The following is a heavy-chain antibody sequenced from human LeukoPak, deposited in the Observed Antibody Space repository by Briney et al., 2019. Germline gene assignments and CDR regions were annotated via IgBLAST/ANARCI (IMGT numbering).Heavy chain of an antibody. Sequence: SETLSLTCTVSGGSISSYYWSWIRQPPGKGPEWIGYIYYSGSTNYNPSLKSRVTISVDTSKNQFSLKLSSVTAADTAVYYCARVQAYGGKGYFDYWGQGTLVTVSS. J-gene: IGHJ4*02. CDR3: ARVQAYGGKGYFDY. V-gene: IGHV4-59*01. CDR1: GGSISSYY. D-gene: IGHD4-23*01. CDR2: IYYSGST.